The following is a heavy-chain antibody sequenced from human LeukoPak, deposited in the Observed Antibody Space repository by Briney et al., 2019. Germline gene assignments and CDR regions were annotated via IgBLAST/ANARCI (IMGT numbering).Heavy chain of an antibody. Sequence: GGSLRLSCAASGFIFSNYAMSWVRQAPGKGLQWVSAFSGSGGSTYYADSVKGRFTISRDNSKNTLYLQMNSLRAEDTAVYYCAKSLERFERYAFDIWGQSTMVTVSS. CDR3: AKSLERFERYAFDI. CDR1: GFIFSNYA. CDR2: FSGSGGST. J-gene: IGHJ3*02. V-gene: IGHV3-23*01. D-gene: IGHD1-1*01.